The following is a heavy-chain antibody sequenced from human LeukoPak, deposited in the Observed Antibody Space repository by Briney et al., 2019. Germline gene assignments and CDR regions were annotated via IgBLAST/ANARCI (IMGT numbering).Heavy chain of an antibody. CDR3: ARGPGGYN. CDR1: GVTLSGNK. J-gene: IGHJ4*02. Sequence: GALRDSCVPPGVTLSGNKMRSGCETPGKRLEWGSVIYSGDSTDYADAVKGRFTIYRDNLQNPQYLHLNTLRAEDTAVYYCARGPGGYNWGQGTVVLVSS. D-gene: IGHD1-1*01. V-gene: IGHV3-53*01. CDR2: IYSGDST.